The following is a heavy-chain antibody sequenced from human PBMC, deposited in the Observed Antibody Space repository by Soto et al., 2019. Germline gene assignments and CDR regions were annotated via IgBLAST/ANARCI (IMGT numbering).Heavy chain of an antibody. V-gene: IGHV4-59*01. CDR2: IHYSGTT. J-gene: IGHJ6*02. Sequence: QVQMQESGPGLVKPSETLSLTCTVSGASINNYYCNWVRQPPGKGLEWIGSIHYSGTTHYNPSLESRVTISRDAARNQFSLRLRSVTAADAAVYYCAGDTYGLDVWGQGTTVTVSS. CDR3: AGDTYGLDV. CDR1: GASINNYY.